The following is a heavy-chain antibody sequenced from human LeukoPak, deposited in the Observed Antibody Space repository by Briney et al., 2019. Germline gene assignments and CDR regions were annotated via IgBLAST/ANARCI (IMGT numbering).Heavy chain of an antibody. CDR2: ISYDGSNK. J-gene: IGHJ5*02. CDR1: GFTFSSYV. CDR3: AKKGYGDYVSIDWFDP. V-gene: IGHV3-30*18. Sequence: GGSLRLSCAASGFTFSSYVMHWVRQAPGKGLEWVAVISYDGSNKYYADSVKGRFTISRDNSKNTLYLQMNSLRAEDTAVYYCAKKGYGDYVSIDWFDPWGQGKLVTVS. D-gene: IGHD4-17*01.